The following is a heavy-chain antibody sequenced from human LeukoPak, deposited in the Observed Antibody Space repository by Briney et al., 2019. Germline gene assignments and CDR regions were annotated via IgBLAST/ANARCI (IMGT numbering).Heavy chain of an antibody. Sequence: PGGSLRLSCAASGFTFSSYGMHWVRQAPGKGLEWVAVISYDGSNKYYADSVKGRFTISRDNSKNTLYLQMNGLRAEDTAVYYCAKDWDTAMVFDYWGQGTLVTVPS. J-gene: IGHJ4*02. V-gene: IGHV3-30*18. D-gene: IGHD5-18*01. CDR1: GFTFSSYG. CDR2: ISYDGSNK. CDR3: AKDWDTAMVFDY.